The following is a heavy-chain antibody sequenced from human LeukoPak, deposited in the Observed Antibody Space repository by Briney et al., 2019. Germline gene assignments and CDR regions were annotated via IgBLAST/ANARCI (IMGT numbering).Heavy chain of an antibody. V-gene: IGHV3-23*01. CDR2: ISGAGGST. CDR3: ASRDPCSGGSCYGLGY. J-gene: IGHJ4*02. D-gene: IGHD2-15*01. Sequence: GGSLRLSCAASGFTFSNYALTWVRQAPGKGLEWVSTISGAGGSTYYADSVKGRFTISRDNSNNTLYLQMNSLRAEDTAVYYCASRDPCSGGSCYGLGYWGQGTLVTVSS. CDR1: GFTFSNYA.